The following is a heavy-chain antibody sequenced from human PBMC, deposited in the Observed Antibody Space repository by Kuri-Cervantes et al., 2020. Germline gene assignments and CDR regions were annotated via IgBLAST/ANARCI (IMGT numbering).Heavy chain of an antibody. Sequence: ASVKVSCKASGYTFTGYYMHWVRQATGQGLKWMGWMNPNSGNTGYAQKFQGRVTMTRNTSISTAYMELSSLRSEDTAVYYCARGVRRPPLEYWFDPWGQGTLVTVSS. J-gene: IGHJ5*02. CDR3: ARGVRRPPLEYWFDP. CDR1: GYTFTGYY. V-gene: IGHV1-8*02. CDR2: MNPNSGNT. D-gene: IGHD1-1*01.